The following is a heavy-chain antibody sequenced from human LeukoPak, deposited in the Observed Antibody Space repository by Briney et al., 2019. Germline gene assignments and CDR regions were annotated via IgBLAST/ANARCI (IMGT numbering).Heavy chain of an antibody. D-gene: IGHD2-15*01. J-gene: IGHJ4*02. CDR1: GYTFTGYY. V-gene: IGHV1-2*02. Sequence: ASVKVSCKASGYTFTGYYMHWVRQAPGQGLEWMGWINPNSGGTNYAQKFQGRVTMTRDTSISTAYMELSRLRSDDTAVYYCAIYCSGGSCYSDPVDYWGQGTLVTVSS. CDR3: AIYCSGGSCYSDPVDY. CDR2: INPNSGGT.